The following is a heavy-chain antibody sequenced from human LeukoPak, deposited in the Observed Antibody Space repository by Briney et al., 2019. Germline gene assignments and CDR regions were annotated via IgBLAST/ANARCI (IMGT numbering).Heavy chain of an antibody. CDR1: GFIFSSYG. J-gene: IGHJ6*02. Sequence: GGSLRLSCAASGFIFSSYGMHWVRQAPGKGLEWVAVISYAGSDKYYAGSVKGRFTISRDNSKNTLFLEVNSLRAEDTAVYYCAKDGYSYGYYYGMDVWGQGTTVTVSS. D-gene: IGHD5-18*01. CDR3: AKDGYSYGYYYGMDV. CDR2: ISYAGSDK. V-gene: IGHV3-30*18.